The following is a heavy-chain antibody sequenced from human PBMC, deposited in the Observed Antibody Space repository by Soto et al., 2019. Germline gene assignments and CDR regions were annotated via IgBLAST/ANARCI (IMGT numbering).Heavy chain of an antibody. Sequence: QAHLEQSGAELKRPGASVKVSCKASGYTFSDFDINWLRQASGQGPEWMGWMNAKSGDTFFPQMFQGKFNMTWDTSLSTAYMEVGSLTSDDTAIYYCARGNPFNYAGFDVWGQGTTVAVYS. CDR1: GYTFSDFD. CDR2: MNAKSGDT. V-gene: IGHV1-8*01. J-gene: IGHJ6*02. CDR3: ARGNPFNYAGFDV. D-gene: IGHD3-16*01.